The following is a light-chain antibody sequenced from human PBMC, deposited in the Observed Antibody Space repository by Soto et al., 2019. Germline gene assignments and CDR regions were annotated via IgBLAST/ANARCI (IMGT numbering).Light chain of an antibody. CDR3: GTWDSSLSAVV. Sequence: QSALTQPPSVSAAPGQKVTISCSGSSSNIGNNYVSWYQQLPGTAPKLLIYDNNKRPSRIPDRFSGSKSGTSATLGITGLQTGDEADYYCGTWDSSLSAVVFGGGTKLTVL. CDR1: SSNIGNNY. J-gene: IGLJ2*01. CDR2: DNN. V-gene: IGLV1-51*01.